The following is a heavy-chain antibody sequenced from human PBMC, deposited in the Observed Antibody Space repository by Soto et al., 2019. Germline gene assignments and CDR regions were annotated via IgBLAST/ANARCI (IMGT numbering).Heavy chain of an antibody. CDR2: IWYDGSNK. J-gene: IGHJ4*02. Sequence: QVQLVESGGGVVQPGRSLRLSCAASGFTFSSYGMHWVRQAPGKGLEWVAVIWYDGSNKYYADSVKGRFTISRDNSKNTLQLQMNSLRPEDTAVYYCARIAESGGSDFWGQGTLVTVSS. V-gene: IGHV3-33*01. D-gene: IGHD1-26*01. CDR1: GFTFSSYG. CDR3: ARIAESGGSDF.